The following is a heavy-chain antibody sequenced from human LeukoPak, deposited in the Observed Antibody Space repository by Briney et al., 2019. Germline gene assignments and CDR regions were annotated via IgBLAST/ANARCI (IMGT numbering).Heavy chain of an antibody. CDR1: GFTFSSYG. CDR2: ISYDGSNK. D-gene: IGHD3-16*02. J-gene: IGHJ4*02. CDR3: AKDKHYDYVWGSYPVDY. V-gene: IGHV3-30*18. Sequence: GGSLRLSCAASGFTFSSYGMHWVRQAPGKGLEGVAVISYDGSNKYYADSVKGRFTISRDNSKNTLYLQMNSLRAEDTAVYYCAKDKHYDYVWGSYPVDYWGQGTLVTVSS.